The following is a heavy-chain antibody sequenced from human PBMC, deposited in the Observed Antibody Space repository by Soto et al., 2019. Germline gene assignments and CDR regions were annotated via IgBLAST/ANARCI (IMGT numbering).Heavy chain of an antibody. CDR2: SSGYNGNT. Sequence: QVQLVQSGAEVKKPGASVKVSCKASGYTFTSYGISWVRQAPGQGLEWMGWSSGYNGNTNYAQKFQGRVTMTTDTSTSTAYMELRSLRSDDTAVYYCGTAYCGGDCFNQGYYYYGMDVWGQGTTVTVSS. D-gene: IGHD2-21*02. CDR1: GYTFTSYG. V-gene: IGHV1-18*01. CDR3: GTAYCGGDCFNQGYYYYGMDV. J-gene: IGHJ6*02.